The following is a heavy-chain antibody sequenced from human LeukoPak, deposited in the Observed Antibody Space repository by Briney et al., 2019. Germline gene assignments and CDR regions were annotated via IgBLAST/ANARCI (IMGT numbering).Heavy chain of an antibody. Sequence: GRSLRLSCVASGFTFSTYNMKWVRQAPGKGLEWISFIDDTGSPLYYAASVRGRFTISRDNAKNSLYLQMNSLRDEDTAIYYCTRGRGRDYSNLYWGQGTLVTVSS. D-gene: IGHD4-11*01. J-gene: IGHJ4*02. CDR3: TRGRGRDYSNLY. CDR2: IDDTGSPL. CDR1: GFTFSTYN. V-gene: IGHV3-48*02.